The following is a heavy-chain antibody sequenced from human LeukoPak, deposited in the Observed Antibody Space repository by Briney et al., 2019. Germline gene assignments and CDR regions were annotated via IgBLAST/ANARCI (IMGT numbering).Heavy chain of an antibody. CDR1: GFTFSHYS. CDR3: ARGVPDDY. J-gene: IGHJ4*02. D-gene: IGHD1-14*01. Sequence: GGALRLSCAASGFTFSHYSMDWVRQAPGKGLEWVSSISRTSSDIYYADSVKGRFTISRDNAKNSLYLQMNSLRAEDTAVYYCARGVPDDYWGQGTLVTVSS. V-gene: IGHV3-21*01. CDR2: ISRTSSDI.